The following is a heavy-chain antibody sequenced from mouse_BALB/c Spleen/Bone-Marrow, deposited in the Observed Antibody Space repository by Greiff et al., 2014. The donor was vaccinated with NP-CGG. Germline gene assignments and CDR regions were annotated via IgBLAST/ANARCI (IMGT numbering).Heavy chain of an antibody. CDR2: ISSGGSYT. CDR1: GFTFSSYG. CDR3: ASTITTVVAEDAMDY. J-gene: IGHJ4*01. V-gene: IGHV5-6*01. Sequence: EVKLMESGGDLVKPGGSLKLSCAASGFTFSSYGMSWVRQTPDKRLEWVATISSGGSYTYYPDSVKGRFTISRDNAKNTLYLQMSSRKSEDTAMYYCASTITTVVAEDAMDYWGQGTSVTVSS. D-gene: IGHD1-1*01.